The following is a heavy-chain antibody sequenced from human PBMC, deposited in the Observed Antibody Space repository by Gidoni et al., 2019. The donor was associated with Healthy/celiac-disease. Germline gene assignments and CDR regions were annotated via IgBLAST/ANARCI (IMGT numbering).Heavy chain of an antibody. D-gene: IGHD1-26*01. CDR3: AKDKRGVGASLDY. Sequence: DVQLLESGGGLVQPGRSLSLSCAASGFTFDDYAMHWVRQAPGQGLEWVSGISWNSGSIGYADSVKGRFTISRDNAKNSLYLQMNSLRAEDTALYYCAKDKRGVGASLDYWGQGTLVTVSS. V-gene: IGHV3-9*01. J-gene: IGHJ4*02. CDR1: GFTFDDYA. CDR2: ISWNSGSI.